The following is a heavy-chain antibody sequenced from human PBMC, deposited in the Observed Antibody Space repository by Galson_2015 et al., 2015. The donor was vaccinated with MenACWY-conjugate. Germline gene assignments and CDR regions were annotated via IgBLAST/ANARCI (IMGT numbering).Heavy chain of an antibody. D-gene: IGHD3-10*01. V-gene: IGHV1-3*01. CDR3: ARASYSYASGSPDTLDY. J-gene: IGHJ4*02. CDR1: GYSFTGYA. Sequence: SVKVSCKASGYSFTGYAMHWVRQAPGQGLEWMGSINAGNGNTRYSQKFQGRVTITRDTSASTVYMELSSLRSEDTAVYYCARASYSYASGSPDTLDYWGQGTLVTVSS. CDR2: INAGNGNT.